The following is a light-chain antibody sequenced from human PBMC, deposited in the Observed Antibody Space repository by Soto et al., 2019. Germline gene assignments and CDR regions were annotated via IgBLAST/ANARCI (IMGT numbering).Light chain of an antibody. J-gene: IGKJ1*01. V-gene: IGKV3-15*01. CDR2: GAS. Sequence: EILMRQSPATLSVSPGARRTLSGRSSQSVSSTLAWYQQKPGQAARLLIYGASTSATGVTARFSGGGSGTEFTLTISSLQSEDFAVYYCQPYNNWPWTFGQGTKVDIK. CDR3: QPYNNWPWT. CDR1: QSVSST.